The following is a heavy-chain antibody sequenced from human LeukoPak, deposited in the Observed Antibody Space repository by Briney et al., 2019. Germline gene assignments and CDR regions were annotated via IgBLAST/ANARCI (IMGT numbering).Heavy chain of an antibody. CDR2: IYYSGSP. D-gene: IGHD6-13*01. J-gene: IGHJ2*01. V-gene: IGHV4-39*07. Sequence: PAETLSLTCTVSGGSISSSSYYWGWIRQPPGKGLEWSGSIYYSGSPYYNPSLKSRVTISVDTSKNQFYLKLSSVTAADTAVYYCARDRPYSSSWYARYFDLWGRGTLVTVSS. CDR1: GGSISSSSYY. CDR3: ARDRPYSSSWYARYFDL.